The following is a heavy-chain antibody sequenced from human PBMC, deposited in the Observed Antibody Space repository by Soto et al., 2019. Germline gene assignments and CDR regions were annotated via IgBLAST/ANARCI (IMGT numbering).Heavy chain of an antibody. V-gene: IGHV3-72*01. CDR3: ARPAYGSGTYYFDY. J-gene: IGHJ4*02. D-gene: IGHD3-10*01. Sequence: GGSLRLSCAASGFTFSDHHMDWVRQAPGEGLEWVGRTRNKANSYTTEYAASVIGRFTISRDDSKNSLYLQMNSLKTEDTAVYYCARPAYGSGTYYFDYWGQGAPVTVSS. CDR2: TRNKANSYTT. CDR1: GFTFSDHH.